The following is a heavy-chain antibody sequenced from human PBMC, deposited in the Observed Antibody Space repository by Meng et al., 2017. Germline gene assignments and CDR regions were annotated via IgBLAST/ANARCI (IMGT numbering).Heavy chain of an antibody. J-gene: IGHJ4*02. D-gene: IGHD3-16*01. V-gene: IGHV4-61*01. CDR1: VRSVPFGSHY. CDR3: ARTRGDYYFDY. CDR2: IDYCGST. Sequence: VQLGCACPVPLGPSDNTSLPCTVSVRSVPFGSHYWGWIGQPPGKVLEWIGYIDYCGSTSYNPSLRSRVTISVDPSNNQFSRKLSSVTAADTAVFYCARTRGDYYFDYWGQGTLVTVSS.